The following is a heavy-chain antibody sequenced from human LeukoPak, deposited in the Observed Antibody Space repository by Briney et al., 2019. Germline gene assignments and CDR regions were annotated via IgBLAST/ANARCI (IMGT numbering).Heavy chain of an antibody. CDR3: ARDLRTVTTQRDY. D-gene: IGHD4-17*01. J-gene: IGHJ4*02. CDR1: GFTFSSYA. CDR2: ISYDGSNK. Sequence: GGSLRLSCAASGFTFSSYAMHWVRQAPGKGREWVAVISYDGSNKYYADSVKCRFTISRDNSQNTLYLQMNRLRAEDTAVYYCARDLRTVTTQRDYWGQGTLVTVSS. V-gene: IGHV3-30*04.